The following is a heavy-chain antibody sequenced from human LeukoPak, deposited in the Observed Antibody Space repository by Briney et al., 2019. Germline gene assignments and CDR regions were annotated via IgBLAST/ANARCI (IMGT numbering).Heavy chain of an antibody. CDR1: GFTFSSYS. CDR3: ARRSTMTTSLNY. D-gene: IGHD4-17*01. Sequence: PGGSLRLSCAASGFTFSSYSMNWVRQAPGKGLEWVSAISGSGGSTYYADSVKGRFTISRDNSKNTLYLQMNSLRAEDTAVYYCARRSTMTTSLNYWGQGTLVTVSS. CDR2: ISGSGGST. V-gene: IGHV3-23*01. J-gene: IGHJ4*02.